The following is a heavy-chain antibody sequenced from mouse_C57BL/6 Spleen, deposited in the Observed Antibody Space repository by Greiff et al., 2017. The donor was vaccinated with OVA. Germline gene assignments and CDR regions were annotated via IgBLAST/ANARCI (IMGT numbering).Heavy chain of an antibody. Sequence: EVQLQQSGPELVKPGASVKIPCKASGYTFTDYNMDWVKQTHGKSLEWIGDINPNNGGTIYNQKFKGKATLTVDKSSSTAYMELRSLTSEDTAVYYCAREGTGTSGYFDYWGQGTTLTVSS. J-gene: IGHJ2*01. CDR2: INPNNGGT. CDR3: AREGTGTSGYFDY. D-gene: IGHD4-1*01. V-gene: IGHV1-18*01. CDR1: GYTFTDYN.